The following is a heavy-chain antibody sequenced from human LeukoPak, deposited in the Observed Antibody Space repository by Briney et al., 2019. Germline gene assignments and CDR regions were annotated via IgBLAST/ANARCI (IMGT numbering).Heavy chain of an antibody. D-gene: IGHD5-12*01. V-gene: IGHV3-7*01. CDR2: IKQDGSEK. CDR1: GFTFSSYW. CDR3: ARVAVASMLDY. Sequence: GGSLRLSCAASGFTFSSYWMSWVRQAPGKGLAWVANIKQDGSEKYYVDSVKGRFTISRDNAKNSLYLQMNSLRAEDTAVYYCARVAVASMLDYWGQGTLVTVSS. J-gene: IGHJ4*02.